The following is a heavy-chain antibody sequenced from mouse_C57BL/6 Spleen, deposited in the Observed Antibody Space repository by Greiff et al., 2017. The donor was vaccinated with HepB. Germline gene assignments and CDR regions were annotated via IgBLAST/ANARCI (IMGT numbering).Heavy chain of an antibody. D-gene: IGHD1-1*01. CDR1: GFTFSSYA. Sequence: DVKLVESGGGLVKPGGSLKLSCAASGFTFSSYAMSWVRQTPEKRLEWVATISDGGSYTYYPDNVKGRFTISRDNAKNNLYLQMSHLKSEDTAMYYCARSPFITTVVAKDYFDYWGQGTTLTVSS. V-gene: IGHV5-4*03. CDR2: ISDGGSYT. J-gene: IGHJ2*01. CDR3: ARSPFITTVVAKDYFDY.